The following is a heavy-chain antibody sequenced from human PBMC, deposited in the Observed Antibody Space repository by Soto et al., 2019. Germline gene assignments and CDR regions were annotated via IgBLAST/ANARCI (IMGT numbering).Heavy chain of an antibody. V-gene: IGHV3-23*01. J-gene: IGHJ4*02. CDR1: GFTFTSYA. CDR3: AKVGVVVASSLDY. D-gene: IGHD2-15*01. CDR2: ISGSGGST. Sequence: EVQLLESGGGLVQPGGSLRLPCEASGFTFTSYARSWVPQAPGKGREWVSAISGSGGSTYYADSVKGRFTISRDNSKNTLYLQMNSLRAEDTAVYYCAKVGVVVASSLDYWGQGTLVTVSS.